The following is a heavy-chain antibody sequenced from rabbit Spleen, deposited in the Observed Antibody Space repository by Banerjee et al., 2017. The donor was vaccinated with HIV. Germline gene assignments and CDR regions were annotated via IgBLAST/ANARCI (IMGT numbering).Heavy chain of an antibody. CDR3: ARDTGSSFSSYGMDL. V-gene: IGHV1S45*01. J-gene: IGHJ6*01. CDR2: IYNGDGST. Sequence: QEQLEESGGDLVKPGASLTLTCTASGFSFSGSYYMCWVRQAPGKGLEWIACIYNGDGSTYYASWVNGRFTISKTSSTTVTLQMTSLTVADTATYFCARDTGSSFSSYGMDLWGPGTLVTVS. D-gene: IGHD8-1*01. CDR1: GFSFSGSYY.